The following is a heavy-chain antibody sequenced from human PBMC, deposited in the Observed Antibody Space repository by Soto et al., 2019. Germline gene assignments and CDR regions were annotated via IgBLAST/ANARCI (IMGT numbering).Heavy chain of an antibody. D-gene: IGHD4-17*01. CDR2: INAGNGNT. CDR3: ARDLGYSDFDVHY. J-gene: IGHJ4*02. V-gene: IGHV1-3*01. CDR1: GYTFTSYA. Sequence: ASVKVSCKASGYTFTSYAMHWVRQAPGQRLEWMGWINAGNGNTKYSQKFQGRVTITRDTSASTAYMELSSLRSDDTAVYYCARDLGYSDFDVHYWGQGTLVTSPQ.